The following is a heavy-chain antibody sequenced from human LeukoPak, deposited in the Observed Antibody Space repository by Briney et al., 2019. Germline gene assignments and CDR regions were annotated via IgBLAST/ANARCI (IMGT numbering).Heavy chain of an antibody. J-gene: IGHJ4*02. D-gene: IGHD3-10*01. CDR2: INHSGST. Sequence: NPSETLSLTCAVYGGSFNNYYWNWIRQPPGKGLEWIGEINHSGSTKYNPSLKSRLTISVDTSKNQFSLKLSSVTAADTAVYYCARQTGSGLFSLPGGQGTLVTVSS. CDR1: GGSFNNYY. CDR3: ARQTGSGLFSLP. V-gene: IGHV4-34*01.